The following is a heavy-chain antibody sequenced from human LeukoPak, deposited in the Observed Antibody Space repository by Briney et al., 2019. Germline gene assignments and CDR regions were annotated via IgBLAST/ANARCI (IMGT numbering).Heavy chain of an antibody. CDR3: ARVSSDAFDI. CDR2: INHSGST. D-gene: IGHD6-6*01. Sequence: SETLSLTCAVYGGSFSGYYWSWIRQPPGKGLEWIGEINHSGSTNYNPSLKSRVIISVDKSKNQFSLKMSSVTAADTAVYHCARVSSDAFDIWGQGTMVTVSS. V-gene: IGHV4-34*01. J-gene: IGHJ3*02. CDR1: GGSFSGYY.